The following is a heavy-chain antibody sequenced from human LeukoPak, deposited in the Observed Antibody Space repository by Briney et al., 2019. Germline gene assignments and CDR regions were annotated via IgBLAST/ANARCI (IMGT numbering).Heavy chain of an antibody. CDR1: GFTFSSYA. V-gene: IGHV3-64*01. D-gene: IGHD5-12*01. CDR2: ISSNGGST. J-gene: IGHJ6*04. CDR3: ARGEYSGYDIGSTSEDV. Sequence: GGSLRLSCATSGFTFSSYAMHWVRQAPGKGLEYVSAISSNGGSTYYANSVKGRFTISRDNCKNTLYLQMGSLRAEDMAVYYCARGEYSGYDIGSTSEDVWGKGTTVTISS.